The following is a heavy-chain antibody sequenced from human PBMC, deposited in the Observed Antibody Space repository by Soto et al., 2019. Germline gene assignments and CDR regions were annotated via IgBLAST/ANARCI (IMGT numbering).Heavy chain of an antibody. CDR1: GYTFTSFG. Sequence: QVQLVQSGDVVKKPGASVKVSCKASGYTFTSFGIIWVRQAPGQGLEWMGWISGYNGNTNYAEKFQDRVTMTTDTSTTTAYMELRSLKSDDTAVYYCAKGGIRVDAVRMDSWGQGTLVTVSS. CDR3: AKGGIRVDAVRMDS. V-gene: IGHV1-18*04. D-gene: IGHD3-16*01. CDR2: ISGYNGNT. J-gene: IGHJ5*01.